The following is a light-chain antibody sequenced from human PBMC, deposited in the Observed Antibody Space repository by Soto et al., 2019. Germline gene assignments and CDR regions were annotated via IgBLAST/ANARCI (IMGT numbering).Light chain of an antibody. CDR1: STNVGSHKL. J-gene: IGLJ1*01. CDR3: CSNAVGSTYV. CDR2: EAY. V-gene: IGLV2-23*01. Sequence: QSVLTQPASVSGSPGQSITISCTGTSTNVGSHKLVSWYQQYPGNAPKLIIFEAYKRPSGVSNRFSGSKSGSTASLTISGLQAEDEADYYCCSNAVGSTYVFGTGTKLTVL.